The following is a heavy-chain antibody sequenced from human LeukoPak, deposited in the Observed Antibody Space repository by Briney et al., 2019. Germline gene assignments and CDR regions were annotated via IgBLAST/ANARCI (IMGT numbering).Heavy chain of an antibody. CDR2: IYYSGST. CDR1: GGSISSYY. Sequence: SETVSLTCTVSGGSISSYYWSWIRQPPGKGLEWIGYIYYSGSTNYNPSLKSRVTISVDTSKNQFSLKLSSVTAADTAVYYCARRAVVPAAMAFDIWGQGTMVTVSS. V-gene: IGHV4-59*08. D-gene: IGHD2-2*01. CDR3: ARRAVVPAAMAFDI. J-gene: IGHJ3*02.